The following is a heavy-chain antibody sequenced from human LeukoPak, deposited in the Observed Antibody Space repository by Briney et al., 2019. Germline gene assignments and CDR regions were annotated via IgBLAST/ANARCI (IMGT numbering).Heavy chain of an antibody. J-gene: IGHJ4*02. V-gene: IGHV4-30-2*01. Sequence: SETLSLTCAVSGGSISSGGCSWSWIRQPPGKGLEWLGYIYHSGSTYYNPSLKSRVTISVDRSKNQFSLRLSSVTAADTAVYYCARGYDFWSGYYYFDYWGQGTLVTVSS. CDR2: IYHSGST. CDR3: ARGYDFWSGYYYFDY. CDR1: GGSISSGGCS. D-gene: IGHD3-3*01.